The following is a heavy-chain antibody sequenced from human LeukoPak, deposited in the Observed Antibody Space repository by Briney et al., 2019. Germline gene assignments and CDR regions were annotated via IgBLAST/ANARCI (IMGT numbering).Heavy chain of an antibody. J-gene: IGHJ3*01. CDR2: INPNSGGT. CDR3: ARTPGGVKDAFDV. CDR1: GYTFTDYY. V-gene: IGHV1-2*02. D-gene: IGHD2-15*01. Sequence: ASVKVSCKASGYTFTDYYIHWVRQAPGQGLEWMGWINPNSGGTNYAQKFQGRVTMTRDTSISTTYMDLSRLRSDDTAVYYCARTPGGVKDAFDVWGQGTMVTVSS.